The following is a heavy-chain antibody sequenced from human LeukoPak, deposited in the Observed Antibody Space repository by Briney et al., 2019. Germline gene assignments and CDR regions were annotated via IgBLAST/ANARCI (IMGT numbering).Heavy chain of an antibody. D-gene: IGHD1-7*01. CDR2: ISSSGSTI. J-gene: IGHJ6*03. CDR1: GFTFSDYY. Sequence: PGGSLRLSCAASGFTFSDYYMSWIRQAPGKGLEWVSYISSSGSTIYYADSVKGRFTISRDNAKNSLYLQMNSLRAEDTAVYYCAGETTPDFYYYYMDVWGKGTTVTVSS. V-gene: IGHV3-11*04. CDR3: AGETTPDFYYYYMDV.